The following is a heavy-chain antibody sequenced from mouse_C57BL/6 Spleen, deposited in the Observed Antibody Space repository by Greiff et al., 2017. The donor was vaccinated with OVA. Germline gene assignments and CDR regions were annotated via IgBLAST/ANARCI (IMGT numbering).Heavy chain of an antibody. J-gene: IGHJ4*01. CDR3: ARGEKMDY. CDR2: INPRDGST. V-gene: IGHV1-53*01. CDR1: GYTFTSYW. Sequence: QVQLQQPGTELVKPGASVKLSCKASGYTFTSYWMHWVKQRPGQGLEWIGNINPRDGSTKYNEKFKGKATLTADKSSSTAYMQLNSLTSEDSAVYFCARGEKMDYWGQGTSVTVSS.